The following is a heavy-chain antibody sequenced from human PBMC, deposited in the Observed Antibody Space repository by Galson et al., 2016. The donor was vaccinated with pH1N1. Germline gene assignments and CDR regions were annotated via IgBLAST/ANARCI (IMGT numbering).Heavy chain of an antibody. Sequence: SVKVSCKASGYTFTIYAIHWVRQAPGQSLKWMGWINVGNGNTKYSQKFQDRVTITRDTSATTAYMELSSLRFEDTAVYYCARRVGRSFDYWGQGTLVTVSS. D-gene: IGHD3-16*01. J-gene: IGHJ4*02. CDR2: INVGNGNT. CDR3: ARRVGRSFDY. CDR1: GYTFTIYA. V-gene: IGHV1-3*01.